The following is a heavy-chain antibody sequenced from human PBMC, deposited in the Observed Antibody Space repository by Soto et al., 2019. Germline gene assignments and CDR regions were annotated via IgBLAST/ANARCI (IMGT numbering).Heavy chain of an antibody. CDR3: ARGVPNCGTSSCYFDY. CDR2: IYKSGST. J-gene: IGHJ4*02. CDR1: GGSISGYS. V-gene: IGHV4-59*01. D-gene: IGHD2-2*01. Sequence: SETLALTCPVSGGSISGYSWTWIRRPPGKGLEWIGYIYKSGSTNYNPSLKSRVTMSVDTSKSQLSLKLTSVTAADTAVYYCARGVPNCGTSSCYFDYWSQGALVTVSS.